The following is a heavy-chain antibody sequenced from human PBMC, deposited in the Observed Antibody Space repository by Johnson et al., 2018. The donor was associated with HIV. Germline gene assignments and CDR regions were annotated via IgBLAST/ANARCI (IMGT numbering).Heavy chain of an antibody. J-gene: IGHJ3*02. CDR3: AREAVPRGLQSAFGGAFDI. CDR1: GFTVSSYY. D-gene: IGHD3-16*01. Sequence: EVQLVESGGGLVQPGGSLRLSCAASGFTVSSYYMSWVRQAPGKGLEWVSVIYSGGTTYYVDSVKGRFTISRDNSKNTLYLQMNSLRAEDTAVYYCAREAVPRGLQSAFGGAFDIWGQGTMVTVAA. V-gene: IGHV3-66*01. CDR2: IYSGGTT.